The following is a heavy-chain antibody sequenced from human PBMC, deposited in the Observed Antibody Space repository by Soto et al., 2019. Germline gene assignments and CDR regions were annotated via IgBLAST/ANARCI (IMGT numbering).Heavy chain of an antibody. Sequence: PGESLKISCKGSGYSFTSYWINWVRQMPGKGLEWMGRIDPSDSYTNYSPSFQGHVTISADKSISTAYLQWSSLKASDTAMYYCARQAGGSYSGNWFDPWGQGTLVTV. J-gene: IGHJ5*02. CDR3: ARQAGGSYSGNWFDP. CDR2: IDPSDSYT. D-gene: IGHD1-26*01. V-gene: IGHV5-10-1*01. CDR1: GYSFTSYW.